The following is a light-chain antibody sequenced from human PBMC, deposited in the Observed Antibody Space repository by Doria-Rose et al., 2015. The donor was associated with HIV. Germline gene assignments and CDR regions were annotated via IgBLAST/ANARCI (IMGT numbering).Light chain of an antibody. V-gene: IGKV4-1*01. CDR3: QQYYDTPS. J-gene: IGKJ3*01. CDR2: WAS. Sequence: TQPPESLGMPLGERATLNCKSNQSLLYTSKNYLAWYQQKPGQPPKLLIYWASTRQSGVPARFSGSGSGTDFTLTISSLEAEDVAVYYCQQYYDTPSFGPGTTVDIK. CDR1: QSLLYTSKNY.